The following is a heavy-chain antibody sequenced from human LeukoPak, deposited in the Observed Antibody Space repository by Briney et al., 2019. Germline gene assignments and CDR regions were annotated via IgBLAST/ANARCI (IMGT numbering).Heavy chain of an antibody. CDR2: IYYSGST. CDR3: ARAYRAAVDTDY. Sequence: SETLSLTCTVSGGSISSYYWNWIRQPPGKGLEWIGYIYYSGSTNYNPSLKSRVTISVDTSKNQFSLKLSSVTAADTAVYYCARAYRAAVDTDYWGQGTLVTVSS. D-gene: IGHD6-13*01. CDR1: GGSISSYY. J-gene: IGHJ4*02. V-gene: IGHV4-59*01.